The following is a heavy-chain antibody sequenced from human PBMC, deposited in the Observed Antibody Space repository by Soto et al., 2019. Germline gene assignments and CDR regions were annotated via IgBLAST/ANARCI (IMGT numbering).Heavy chain of an antibody. CDR1: GFTFSSYS. V-gene: IGHV3-48*01. CDR3: ARDGSDRDYDFSSGYI. Sequence: PGGSLRLSCAASGFTFSSYSMNWVRQAPGKGLEWVSYISSSSSTIYYADSVKGRFTISRDNAKNSLYLQMNSLRAEDTAVYYCARDGSDRDYDFSSGYIWGQGTLVTVSS. D-gene: IGHD3-3*01. CDR2: ISSSSSTI. J-gene: IGHJ4*02.